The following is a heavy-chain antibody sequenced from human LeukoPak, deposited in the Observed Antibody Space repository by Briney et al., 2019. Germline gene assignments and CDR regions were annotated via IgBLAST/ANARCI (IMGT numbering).Heavy chain of an antibody. CDR3: ARLARDVYNIIAYFFDQ. D-gene: IGHD5-24*01. CDR2: IYYSGTT. V-gene: IGHV4-39*01. CDR1: GGLISISTYY. Sequence: SETLSLTCTVSGGLISISTYYWGWIRQPPGKGLEWIGSIYYSGTTHYNPSLKSRVTIAVDTSKNQFTLKLSSVTAADTAVYYCARLARDVYNIIAYFFDQWGQGTLVTVS. J-gene: IGHJ4*02.